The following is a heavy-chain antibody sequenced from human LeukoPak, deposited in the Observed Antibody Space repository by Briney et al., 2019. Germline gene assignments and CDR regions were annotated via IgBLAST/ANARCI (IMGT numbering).Heavy chain of an antibody. V-gene: IGHV3-30*18. Sequence: GGSLRLSCAASGFTFSSCGMHWVRQAPGKGLEWVAVISYDGSNKYYADSVKGRFTISRDNSKNTLYLQMNSLRAEDTAVYYCAKIQGWFNAAFHIGGQGTMVTVSS. CDR2: ISYDGSNK. CDR1: GFTFSSCG. CDR3: AKIQGWFNAAFHI. J-gene: IGHJ3*02. D-gene: IGHD6-19*01.